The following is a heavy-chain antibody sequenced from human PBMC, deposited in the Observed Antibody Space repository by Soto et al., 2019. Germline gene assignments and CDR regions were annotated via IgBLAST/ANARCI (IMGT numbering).Heavy chain of an antibody. Sequence: SETLSLTCTVSGGSIRGHYWSWIRQPAGKGLEWIGRIYSSGSSDYNPSLKSRVTLSVDTSKSQISLKMRSVTAADTAVYYCARDSQVWSGHWGPGTLVTVSS. CDR3: ARDSQVWSGH. CDR2: IYSSGSS. J-gene: IGHJ5*02. CDR1: GGSIRGHY. V-gene: IGHV4-4*07.